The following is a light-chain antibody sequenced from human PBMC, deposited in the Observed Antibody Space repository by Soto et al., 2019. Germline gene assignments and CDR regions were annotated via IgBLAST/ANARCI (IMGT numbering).Light chain of an antibody. Sequence: QSVLTQPPSVSGAPGQGVTISCTGSSSNIGAGYDVHWYQQLPGTAPKLLIYGNSNRPSGVPDRFSGSKSGTSASLAITGLQAEDEADYYCQSYDSSLIHVVFGGGTKLTVL. CDR2: GNS. CDR1: SSNIGAGYD. J-gene: IGLJ2*01. V-gene: IGLV1-40*01. CDR3: QSYDSSLIHVV.